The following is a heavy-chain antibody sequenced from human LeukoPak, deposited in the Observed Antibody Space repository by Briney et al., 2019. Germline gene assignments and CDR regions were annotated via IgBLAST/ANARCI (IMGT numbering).Heavy chain of an antibody. J-gene: IGHJ4*02. CDR1: GGSISSSSYY. CDR3: ARHPSLGYFDY. V-gene: IGHV4-39*01. CDR2: LHYSGST. Sequence: PSETLSLTCTVSGGSISSSSYYWGWIRQPPGKGLEWIGSLHYSGSTKYNPSLKSRVTISGDTSKNQFSLKLGSVTAADTAVYYCARHPSLGYFDYWGQGTLVTVSS.